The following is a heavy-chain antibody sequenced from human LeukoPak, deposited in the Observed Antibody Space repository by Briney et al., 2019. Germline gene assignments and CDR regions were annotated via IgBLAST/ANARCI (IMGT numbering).Heavy chain of an antibody. J-gene: IGHJ4*02. D-gene: IGHD2-2*01. CDR1: GYTFTSKW. Sequence: GESLNFACKGSGYTFTSKWIGWVRQMPGKGLEWMGIIYPGDSDTRYSPSFQGQVSMSADKSITTAYLQWSSLKASDTAMYYCARLGYCSRGTCYAFDYWGQGTLVTVSS. CDR3: ARLGYCSRGTCYAFDY. V-gene: IGHV5-51*01. CDR2: IYPGDSDT.